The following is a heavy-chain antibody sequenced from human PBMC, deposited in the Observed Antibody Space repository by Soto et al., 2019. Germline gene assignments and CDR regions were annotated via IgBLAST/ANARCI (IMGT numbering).Heavy chain of an antibody. Sequence: GGSLRLSCAASGFTSSRFWMSWVRQAPGKGLEWVANIKQDANEKNYVDSVKGRFTISRDKAENSLFLQMNDLRAEDTAVYYCARFAGITMAADIWGQGTLVTVSS. CDR3: ARFAGITMAADI. D-gene: IGHD6-19*01. CDR1: GFTSSRFW. J-gene: IGHJ4*02. CDR2: IKQDANEK. V-gene: IGHV3-7*01.